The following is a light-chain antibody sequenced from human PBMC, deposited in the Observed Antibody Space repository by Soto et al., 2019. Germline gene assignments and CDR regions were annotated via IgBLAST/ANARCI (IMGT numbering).Light chain of an antibody. Sequence: QPVLTQPASVSGSPGQSITISCTGTSSDVGGYNYVSWYQQHPGKAPKFMIYEVSNRPSGVSNRFSGSKSGNTASLTISGLQAEDEADYYCSSYTGSTSYVFGTGTKVTVL. CDR1: SSDVGGYNY. CDR2: EVS. J-gene: IGLJ1*01. CDR3: SSYTGSTSYV. V-gene: IGLV2-14*03.